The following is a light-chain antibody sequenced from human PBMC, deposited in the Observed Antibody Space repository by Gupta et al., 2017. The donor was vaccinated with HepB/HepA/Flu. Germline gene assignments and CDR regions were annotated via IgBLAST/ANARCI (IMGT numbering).Light chain of an antibody. V-gene: IGKV3-15*01. Sequence: ERVMTQSPATLSVSPGERATSSCRASESVGTNLAWYQHKPGQAPRLLIYAISTRATGIPARFSGSGSGTEFTLTISSLQSEDFAIYYCEQYNQWPITFGQGTRLDIK. CDR3: EQYNQWPIT. J-gene: IGKJ5*01. CDR2: AIS. CDR1: ESVGTN.